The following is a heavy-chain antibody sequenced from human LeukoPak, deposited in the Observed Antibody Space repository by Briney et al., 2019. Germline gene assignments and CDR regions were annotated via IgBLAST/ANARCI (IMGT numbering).Heavy chain of an antibody. J-gene: IGHJ6*03. CDR3: ARGRVVVVPANSGPRGYYYMDV. V-gene: IGHV4-31*03. CDR1: GGSISSGGYY. Sequence: SETLSLTCTVSGGSISSGGYYWSWIRQHPGKGLEWIGYIYYSGSTYYNPSLKSRVTISVDTSKNQFSLKLSSVTAADTAVYYCARGRVVVVPANSGPRGYYYMDVWGKGTTVTVSS. D-gene: IGHD2-2*01. CDR2: IYYSGST.